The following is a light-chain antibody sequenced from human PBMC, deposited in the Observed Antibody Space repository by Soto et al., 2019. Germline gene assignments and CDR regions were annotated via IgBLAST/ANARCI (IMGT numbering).Light chain of an antibody. V-gene: IGKV3-11*01. Sequence: EIILTQSPVTLSLSPGERATLSCRASQTVSRMYLSWFQQKPGQAPRLLIYGASNRATGIPDRFSGSGSGTDFTLTISSLEPEDFAVYYCQQRSNWLTFGGRTKVDI. CDR2: GAS. J-gene: IGKJ4*01. CDR1: QTVSRMY. CDR3: QQRSNWLT.